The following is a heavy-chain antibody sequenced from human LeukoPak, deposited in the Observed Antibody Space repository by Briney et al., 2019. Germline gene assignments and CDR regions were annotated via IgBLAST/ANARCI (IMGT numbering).Heavy chain of an antibody. Sequence: GGSLRLSCAASGFTFSNYAMSWVRQAPGKGLEWVSSISRSGSAKYYADSVKGRFTISRDNAKNSLFLQMSSLRVDDTAIYYCARAGELRYMDVWGKGTAVTVSS. CDR2: ISRSGSAK. V-gene: IGHV3-11*04. CDR1: GFTFSNYA. J-gene: IGHJ6*03. D-gene: IGHD3-16*01. CDR3: ARAGELRYMDV.